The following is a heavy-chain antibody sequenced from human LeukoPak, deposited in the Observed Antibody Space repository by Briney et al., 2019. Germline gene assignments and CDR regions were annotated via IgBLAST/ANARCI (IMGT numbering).Heavy chain of an antibody. J-gene: IGHJ4*02. CDR3: ARARELQRFYFDY. Sequence: SVKVSCKASGGTFSSYAISWVRQAPGQGLEWMGGIIPILGTANYAQKFQGRVTITTDESTSTAYMELSSLRSEDTAVYYCARARELQRFYFDYWGQGTLVTVSS. CDR1: GGTFSSYA. D-gene: IGHD1-26*01. V-gene: IGHV1-69*05. CDR2: IIPILGTA.